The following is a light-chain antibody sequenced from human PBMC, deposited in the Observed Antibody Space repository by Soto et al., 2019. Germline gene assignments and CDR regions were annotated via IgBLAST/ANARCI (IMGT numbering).Light chain of an antibody. CDR3: QQYNDWPLT. V-gene: IGKV3-15*01. CDR2: GAS. Sequence: EIVMTQSPATLSVSPGERATLSCRASQSVRGNLAWYQQKPGQAPRLLIYGASTRATAFPARFSGSGSGTEFTLTISSLQSEDFAVYYCQQYNDWPLTFGGGTQVEIK. CDR1: QSVRGN. J-gene: IGKJ4*01.